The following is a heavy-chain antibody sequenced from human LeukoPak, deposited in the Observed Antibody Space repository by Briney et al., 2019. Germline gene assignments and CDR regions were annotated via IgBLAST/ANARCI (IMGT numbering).Heavy chain of an antibody. CDR3: ACRDLTSTWSFP. CDR1: GYSFTSYW. D-gene: IGHD6-13*01. V-gene: IGHV5-51*01. Sequence: GESLKISCQGFGYSFTSYWIGWVRQMPGKGMEWMGVIYPGDSRIRYNPSFQGQVTISVDKSISTAYLQWVSLRAPDSAMYYCACRDLTSTWSFPWGQETLVTVSS. J-gene: IGHJ5*02. CDR2: IYPGDSRI.